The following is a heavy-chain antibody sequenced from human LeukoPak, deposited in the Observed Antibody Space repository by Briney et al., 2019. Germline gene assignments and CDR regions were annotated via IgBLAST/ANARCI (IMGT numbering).Heavy chain of an antibody. CDR3: ASGFGDC. CDR2: IKEDGSQK. Sequence: PGGSLRLSCAASGFTFSRSRMIWVRQAPGKGLEWVANIKEDGSQKFYVDSVKGRFTISRDNARNSLYLQMSSLRAEDTAVYYCASGFGDCWGQGTLVTVSS. D-gene: IGHD3-10*01. J-gene: IGHJ4*02. CDR1: GFTFSRSR. V-gene: IGHV3-7*02.